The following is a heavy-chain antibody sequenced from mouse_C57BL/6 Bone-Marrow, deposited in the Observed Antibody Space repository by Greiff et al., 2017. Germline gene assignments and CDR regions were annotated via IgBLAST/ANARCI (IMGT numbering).Heavy chain of an antibody. D-gene: IGHD1-1*01. CDR2: IHPTSGST. CDR3: ERDTVGAMDY. V-gene: IGHV1-64*01. CDR1: GYTFTSYW. J-gene: IGHJ4*01. Sequence: VQLQQPGAELVKPGASVKLSCKASGYTFTSYWMHWVKQRPGRGLEWIGMIHPTSGSTNYNEKFKSKATLTVDKSSSTAYMQLSSLTSEDSAVYYRERDTVGAMDYWGQGTSVTVSS.